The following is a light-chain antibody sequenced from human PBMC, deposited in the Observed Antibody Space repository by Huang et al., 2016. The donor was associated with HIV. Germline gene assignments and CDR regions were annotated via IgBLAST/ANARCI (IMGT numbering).Light chain of an antibody. CDR3: QQYGSSPLT. CDR1: QSVDSN. J-gene: IGKJ4*01. CDR2: DAS. Sequence: EIVLTQSPATLSLSPGERATLSCGASQSVDSNLAWDQQKPGPAPRLLIYDASSRATGIPDRFSGSGSGTDFTLTISRLEPEDFAVYYCQQYGSSPLTFGGGTKVEIK. V-gene: IGKV3D-20*01.